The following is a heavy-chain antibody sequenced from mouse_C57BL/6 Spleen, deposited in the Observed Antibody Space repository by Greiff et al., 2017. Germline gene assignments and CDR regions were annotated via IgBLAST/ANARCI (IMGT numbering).Heavy chain of an antibody. Sequence: QVQLQQSGAELVKPGASVKLSCKASGYTFTEYTIHWVKLRYGPGPAWIGWCYPGSGSIKYNEKFTDKATLTADKSSSTVYMELSRLTSEDSAVYFCARHDSSHTFFAYWGQGTLVTVSA. CDR1: GYTFTEYT. V-gene: IGHV1-62-2*01. CDR3: ARHDSSHTFFAY. D-gene: IGHD6-1*01. CDR2: CYPGSGSI. J-gene: IGHJ3*01.